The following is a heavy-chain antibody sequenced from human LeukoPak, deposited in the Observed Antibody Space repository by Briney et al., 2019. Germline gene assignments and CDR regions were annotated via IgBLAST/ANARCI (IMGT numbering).Heavy chain of an antibody. J-gene: IGHJ4*02. Sequence: ASVKVSCKASGYTFTGYYMHWVRQAPGQGLEWMGWINPNSGGTNYAQKFQGRVTMTRDTSISTAYMELSRLRSDDTAVYYCARVGSLDCTNGVCYRDYWGQGTLVTVSS. CDR1: GYTFTGYY. CDR2: INPNSGGT. V-gene: IGHV1-2*02. D-gene: IGHD2-8*01. CDR3: ARVGSLDCTNGVCYRDY.